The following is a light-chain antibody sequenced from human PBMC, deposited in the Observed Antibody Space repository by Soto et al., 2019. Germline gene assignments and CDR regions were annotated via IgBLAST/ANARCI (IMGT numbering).Light chain of an antibody. J-gene: IGKJ2*01. CDR3: QEYGTSRT. CDR1: QSVSSSY. Sequence: EFVLTQSPGTLSLSPGERATLSCRASQSVSSSYLAWYQQRPGQALRLLIYGASSRATGIPDRFSGSGSGTDFTLTISRLEPEDFAVYYCQEYGTSRTFGQGTKLEIK. V-gene: IGKV3-20*01. CDR2: GAS.